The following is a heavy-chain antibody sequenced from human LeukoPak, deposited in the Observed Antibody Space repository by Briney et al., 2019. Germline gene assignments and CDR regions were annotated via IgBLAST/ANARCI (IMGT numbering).Heavy chain of an antibody. Sequence: GGSLRLSCAASGFTFSSSAMNWVRQAPGKGLEWVSTVSGSGGTTHYAESVKGRFTISRDNSRSMLYLQMNSLRAEDTALYYCATSAGWYNYFVMAVWGQGTTVTVSS. V-gene: IGHV3-23*01. CDR1: GFTFSSSA. CDR3: ATSAGWYNYFVMAV. D-gene: IGHD2-15*01. CDR2: VSGSGGTT. J-gene: IGHJ6*02.